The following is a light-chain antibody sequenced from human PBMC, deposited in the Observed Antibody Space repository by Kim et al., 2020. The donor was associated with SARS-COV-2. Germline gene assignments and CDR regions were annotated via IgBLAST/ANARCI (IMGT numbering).Light chain of an antibody. J-gene: IGLJ3*02. CDR1: SPNIGAGYD. CDR2: GNS. CDR3: QSYDSSLSGWV. V-gene: IGLV1-40*01. Sequence: QSVTISCTGSSPNIGAGYDVHWYQQLPGTAPKLLIYGNSNRPSGVPDRFSGSKSGTSASLAITGLQAEDEADYYCQSYDSSLSGWVFGGGTQLTVL.